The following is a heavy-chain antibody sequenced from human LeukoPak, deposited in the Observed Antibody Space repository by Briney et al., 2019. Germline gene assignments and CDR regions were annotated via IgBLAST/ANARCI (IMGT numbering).Heavy chain of an antibody. CDR2: ISSTYDI. J-gene: IGHJ4*02. CDR1: GFTFSTYS. D-gene: IGHD7-27*01. V-gene: IGHV3-48*01. Sequence: PGGSLRLSCAASGFTFSTYSINWVRQAPGKGLEWVSYISSTYDIYYADSVRGRFTISRDNAKNSLYLQTNSLSAEDTAMYYCARDHNWGFDYWGQGTLVTVSS. CDR3: ARDHNWGFDY.